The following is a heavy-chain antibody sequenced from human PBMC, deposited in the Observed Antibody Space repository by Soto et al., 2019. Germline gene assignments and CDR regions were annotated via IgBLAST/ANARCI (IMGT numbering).Heavy chain of an antibody. Sequence: QVQLQESGPGLVRPSQTLSLTCAVSGDSVNSRGYFCSWVRQHPGTGLEWIGYIYYNGNAYYDPSLNSRVTISVDPSANQFSLKLNSVTAADTAVYWCARGRPYSGMDVWGQGTTVTVS. J-gene: IGHJ6*02. CDR2: IYYNGNA. CDR1: GDSVNSRGYF. CDR3: ARGRPYSGMDV. V-gene: IGHV4-31*11.